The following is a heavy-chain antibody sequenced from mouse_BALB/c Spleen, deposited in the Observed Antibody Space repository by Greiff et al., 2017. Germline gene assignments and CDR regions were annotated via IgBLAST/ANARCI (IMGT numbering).Heavy chain of an antibody. V-gene: IGHV1-12*01. D-gene: IGHD1-1*01. CDR1: GYTFTSYN. Sequence: QVQLQQPGAELVKPGASVKMSCKASGYTFTSYNMHWVKQTPGQGLEWIGAIYPGNGDTSYNQKFKGKATLTADKSSSTAYMQLSSLTSEDSAVYYCARESTTVVATADYWGQGTTLTVSS. J-gene: IGHJ2*01. CDR2: IYPGNGDT. CDR3: ARESTTVVATADY.